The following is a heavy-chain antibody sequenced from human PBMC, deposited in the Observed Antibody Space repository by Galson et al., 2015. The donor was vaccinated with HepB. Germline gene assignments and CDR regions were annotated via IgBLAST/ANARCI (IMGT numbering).Heavy chain of an antibody. Sequence: SLRLSCAASGFAFRNYAIHWVRQAPGKGLEWVSVMSYDGSNQYYADSVKGRFAISRDNSKSTLYLQMNSLRTEDTAVYYCARGLETSWSYFLRLWRHYFDLWGQGTLVPVSS. V-gene: IGHV3-30*09. J-gene: IGHJ4*01. CDR1: GFAFRNYA. D-gene: IGHD1-26*01. CDR2: MSYDGSNQ. CDR3: ARGLETSWSYFLRLWRHYFDL.